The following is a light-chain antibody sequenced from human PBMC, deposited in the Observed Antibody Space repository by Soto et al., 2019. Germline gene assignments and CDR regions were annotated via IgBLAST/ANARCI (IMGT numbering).Light chain of an antibody. CDR3: QTWGTGPFV. V-gene: IGLV4-69*01. Sequence: QLVLTQSPSASASLGASVKLTCTLSSGHSSYAIAWHQQQPEKGPRYLMKLNSDGSHSKGDGIPDRFSGSSSGAERYLTISSLQSEDEADYYCQTWGTGPFVFGTGTHLTVL. CDR1: SGHSSYA. J-gene: IGLJ7*01. CDR2: LNSDGSH.